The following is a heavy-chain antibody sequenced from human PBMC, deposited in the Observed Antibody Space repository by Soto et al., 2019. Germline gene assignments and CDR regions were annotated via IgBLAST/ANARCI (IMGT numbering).Heavy chain of an antibody. D-gene: IGHD1-7*01. CDR3: ARDREYNWNYNWFDP. J-gene: IGHJ5*02. CDR1: GYTFTSYG. V-gene: IGHV1-18*01. Sequence: QVQLVQSGAEVKKPGASVKVSCKASGYTFTSYGISWVRQAPGQGLEWMGWISTYNGNTHYAQKLQGRVTMTTDTSSSTAYMELRSLRSDDTAVYYCARDREYNWNYNWFDPWGQGTLVTVSS. CDR2: ISTYNGNT.